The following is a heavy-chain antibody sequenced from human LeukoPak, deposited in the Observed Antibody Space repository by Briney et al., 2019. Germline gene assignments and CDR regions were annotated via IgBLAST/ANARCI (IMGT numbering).Heavy chain of an antibody. D-gene: IGHD6-19*01. V-gene: IGHV3-21*01. Sequence: GGSLRLSCAASGFSFSSYTMNWVRQAPGKGLEWVSSISTGSNYIYYADSVKGRFAISRDNAKNSLYLQMNSLRAEDTAVYYCARDSDSGWYIFDYWGQGTLVTVSS. CDR2: ISTGSNYI. J-gene: IGHJ4*02. CDR1: GFSFSSYT. CDR3: ARDSDSGWYIFDY.